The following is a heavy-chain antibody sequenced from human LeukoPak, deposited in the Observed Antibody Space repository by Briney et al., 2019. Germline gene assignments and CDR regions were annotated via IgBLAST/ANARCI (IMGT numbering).Heavy chain of an antibody. V-gene: IGHV3-9*01. J-gene: IGHJ4*02. CDR1: GFSFEAFG. Sequence: GGSLRLSCAASGFSFEAFGMYWVRQAPGKGLEWVSGITWNSDDMAYADSVKGRFTISRDNAKNCLYLQMNSLTVEDTALYYCTRVTSWRTGFDYWGQGTLVTVSS. CDR2: ITWNSDDM. D-gene: IGHD1-1*01. CDR3: TRVTSWRTGFDY.